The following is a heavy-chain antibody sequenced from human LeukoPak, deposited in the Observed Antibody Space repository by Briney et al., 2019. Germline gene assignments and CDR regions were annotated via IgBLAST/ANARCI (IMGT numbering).Heavy chain of an antibody. Sequence: SQTLSLTCAISGDSVSGSGVGWHWIRQSPSRGLEWLGKTYYWSKWYYDYAISVKGRITIIPDTSKNQFSLQLDSVTPDDTAVYYCTRGSPYGYCSGGSCYEVRPRQMRNNNWFDPWGQGTLVTVSS. CDR1: GDSVSGSGVG. V-gene: IGHV6-1*01. J-gene: IGHJ5*02. CDR2: TYYWSKWYY. D-gene: IGHD2-15*01. CDR3: TRGSPYGYCSGGSCYEVRPRQMRNNNWFDP.